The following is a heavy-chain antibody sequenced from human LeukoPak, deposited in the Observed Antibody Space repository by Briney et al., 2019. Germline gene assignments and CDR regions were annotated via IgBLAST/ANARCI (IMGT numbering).Heavy chain of an antibody. V-gene: IGHV1-69*13. CDR1: GGTFSSYA. J-gene: IGHJ5*02. CDR2: IIPIFGTA. CDR3: ARVENNWFDP. Sequence: AVKDSCKASGGTFSSYATSWVRPAPGQGLGWVGGIIPIFGTANYAQKFQSRVTITADESKRTAYMQLSSQRSEDTAVYYSARVENNWFDPWGQGTLVTVSS.